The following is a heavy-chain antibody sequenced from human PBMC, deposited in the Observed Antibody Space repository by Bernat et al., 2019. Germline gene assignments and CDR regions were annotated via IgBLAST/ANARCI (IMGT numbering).Heavy chain of an antibody. CDR1: GFTLRNYA. CDR2: ISGSGGST. D-gene: IGHD2-2*01. V-gene: IGHV3-23*01. Sequence: EVQLLESGGDLVQPGGSLRLSCAASGFTLRNYAMSWVRQAPGKGLEWVSSISGSGGSTHYADSVKGRFTISRDNSKNTLYLQINSLRAEDTAVYYCAKYRQESPAASPPDYWGQGTLVTVSS. CDR3: AKYRQESPAASPPDY. J-gene: IGHJ4*02.